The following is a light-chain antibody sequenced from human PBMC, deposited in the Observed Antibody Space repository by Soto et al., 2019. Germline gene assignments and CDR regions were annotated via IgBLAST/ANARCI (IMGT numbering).Light chain of an antibody. CDR2: WAS. Sequence: DIVMTQSPDSLAVSLGEGATINCRSSQSVLYSSDNKNYLAWYQQKTGQPHKLLIYWASTRESGVPDRFSGGGSGTDFTLTISSLQAEDVAVYYCQQYYSTPQSFGGGTKVDI. V-gene: IGKV4-1*01. CDR1: QSVLYSSDNKNY. CDR3: QQYYSTPQS. J-gene: IGKJ4*01.